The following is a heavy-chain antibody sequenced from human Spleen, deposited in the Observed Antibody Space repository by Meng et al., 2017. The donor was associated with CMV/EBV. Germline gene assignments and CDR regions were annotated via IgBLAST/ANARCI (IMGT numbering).Heavy chain of an antibody. Sequence: GGSLRLSCAVSGFTFSSNWMTWVRQAPGKGLEWVANINQDGSETYYVDSVKGRFTVSRDNAKNSLYLQMNSLRAEDTAMYYCARAGLGYCSVTSCYNDYWGQGTLVTVSS. J-gene: IGHJ4*02. CDR2: INQDGSET. D-gene: IGHD2-2*02. CDR3: ARAGLGYCSVTSCYNDY. CDR1: GFTFSSNW. V-gene: IGHV3-7*01.